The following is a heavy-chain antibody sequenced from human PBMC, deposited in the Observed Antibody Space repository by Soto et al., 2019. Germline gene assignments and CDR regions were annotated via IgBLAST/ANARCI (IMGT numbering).Heavy chain of an antibody. CDR1: GDTFSFYT. D-gene: IGHD3-10*01. J-gene: IGHJ4*02. CDR2: VNPIVSMS. V-gene: IGHV1-69*02. CDR3: AANYGSGYRAFDY. Sequence: QVQLVQSGAEVKKPGSSVKVSCKASGDTFSFYTINWVRQAPGLGLEWMGRVNPIVSMSNYAQKFQGRVTITADKSTNTAYMQLSSLRSEDTAIYYCAANYGSGYRAFDYWGQGALATVSS.